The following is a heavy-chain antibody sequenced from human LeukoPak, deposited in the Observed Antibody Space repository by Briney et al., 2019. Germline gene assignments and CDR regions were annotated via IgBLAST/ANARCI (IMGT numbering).Heavy chain of an antibody. CDR3: ARVRGIQVGLDI. J-gene: IGHJ3*02. V-gene: IGHV3-7*01. D-gene: IGHD1-26*01. CDR1: GFSFSTYW. CDR2: IKQDVTEK. Sequence: GGSLRLSCAASGFSFSTYWMSWVRQAPGKGLKRVANIKQDVTEKYYVDSVKGRFTISRDNAKTSLYLQMNSLRAEDTAVYYCARVRGIQVGLDIWGQGTMVTVSS.